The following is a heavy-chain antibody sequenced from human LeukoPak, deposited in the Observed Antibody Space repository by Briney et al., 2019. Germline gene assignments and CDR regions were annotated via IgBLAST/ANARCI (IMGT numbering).Heavy chain of an antibody. Sequence: QTGGSLRLSCAASGFTFSSYGMLWVRQAPGKGLEWVAFIRYDGSNKYYADSVKGRFTISRDKSKNTLYLQMNSLRAEDTAVYYCAKDISVPAARSYGSPNYWGQGTLVTVSS. J-gene: IGHJ4*02. CDR2: IRYDGSNK. CDR3: AKDISVPAARSYGSPNY. D-gene: IGHD2-2*01. CDR1: GFTFSSYG. V-gene: IGHV3-30*02.